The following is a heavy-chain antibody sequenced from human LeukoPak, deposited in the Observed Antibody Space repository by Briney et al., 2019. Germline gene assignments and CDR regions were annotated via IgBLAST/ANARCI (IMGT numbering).Heavy chain of an antibody. Sequence: GGSLRLSCAASGFTFSSYAMNWVRQAPGKGLEWVSAISGGSGSTYYADSVKSRFTISRDNSKNTLYLQMNSLRAEDTAVYYCAKDRHGSGSCPTWYYFDYWGQGTLVTVSS. CDR3: AKDRHGSGSCPTWYYFDY. CDR1: GFTFSSYA. V-gene: IGHV3-23*01. D-gene: IGHD3-10*01. CDR2: ISGGSGST. J-gene: IGHJ4*02.